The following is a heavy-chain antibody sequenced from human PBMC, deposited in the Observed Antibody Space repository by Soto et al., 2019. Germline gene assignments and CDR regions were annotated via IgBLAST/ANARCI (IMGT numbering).Heavy chain of an antibody. D-gene: IGHD1-26*01. CDR1: GFTFSSYS. J-gene: IGHJ1*01. CDR2: ISGGSSYI. CDR3: ARDPSDLWEPDQYFQY. Sequence: GGSLRLSCAASGFTFSSYSMNWVRQAPGKGLEWVSSISGGSSYIYYADSVRGRFTISRDNAKNSLYLQMDSLRAEDTAVYYCARDPSDLWEPDQYFQYWGRGTSVTVSS. V-gene: IGHV3-21*01.